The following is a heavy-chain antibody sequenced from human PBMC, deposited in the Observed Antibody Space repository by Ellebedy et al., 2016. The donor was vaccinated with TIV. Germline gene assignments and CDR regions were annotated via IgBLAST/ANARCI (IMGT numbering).Heavy chain of an antibody. Sequence: GESLKISCAASGFTFTQYWLNWVRQAPGKGPVWVSRINSDGSSTTYAHSVKGRFTISRDNAKNTLYLQMNSLRAEDTAVYYCARAGSSGWEAYFDLWGRGTLVTVSS. V-gene: IGHV3-74*01. CDR2: INSDGSST. D-gene: IGHD6-19*01. J-gene: IGHJ2*01. CDR3: ARAGSSGWEAYFDL. CDR1: GFTFTQYW.